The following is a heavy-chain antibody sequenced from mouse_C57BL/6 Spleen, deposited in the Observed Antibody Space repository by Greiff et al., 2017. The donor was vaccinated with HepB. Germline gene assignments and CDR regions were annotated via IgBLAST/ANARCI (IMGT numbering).Heavy chain of an antibody. J-gene: IGHJ3*01. CDR3: VRHTGAY. D-gene: IGHD3-1*01. CDR2: IRSKSNNYAT. CDR1: GFSFNTYA. V-gene: IGHV10-1*01. Sequence: EVKLLESGGGLVQPKGSLKLSCAASGFSFNTYAMNWVRQAPGKGLEWVARIRSKSNNYATYYADSVKDRFTISRDDSESMLYLQMNNLKTEDTAMYYCVRHTGAYWGQGTLGTVSA.